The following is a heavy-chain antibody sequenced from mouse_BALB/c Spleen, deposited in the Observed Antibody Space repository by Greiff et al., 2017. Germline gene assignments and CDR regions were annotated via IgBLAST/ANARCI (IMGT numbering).Heavy chain of an antibody. D-gene: IGHD4-1*01. Sequence: EVKVEESGGGLVKPGGSLKLSCAASGFTFSDYGMAWVRQAPGKGPEWVAFISNLAYSIYYADTVTGRFTISRENAKNTLYLEMSSLRSEDTAMYYCARELGRYYAMDYWGQGTSVTVSS. CDR2: ISNLAYSI. CDR3: ARELGRYYAMDY. V-gene: IGHV5-15*02. CDR1: GFTFSDYG. J-gene: IGHJ4*01.